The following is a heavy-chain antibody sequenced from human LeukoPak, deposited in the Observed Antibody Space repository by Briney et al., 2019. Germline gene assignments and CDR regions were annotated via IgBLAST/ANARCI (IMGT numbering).Heavy chain of an antibody. Sequence: ASVKVSCKASGYTFTGYYMHWVRQAPGQGLEWMGWINPNSGGTNYAQKLQGRVTMTTDTSTSTAYMELRSLRSDDTAVYYCARVTYYYDSSGYYYLEYYFDYWGQGTLVAVSS. CDR2: INPNSGGT. CDR3: ARVTYYYDSSGYYYLEYYFDY. J-gene: IGHJ4*02. V-gene: IGHV1-2*02. CDR1: GYTFTGYY. D-gene: IGHD3-22*01.